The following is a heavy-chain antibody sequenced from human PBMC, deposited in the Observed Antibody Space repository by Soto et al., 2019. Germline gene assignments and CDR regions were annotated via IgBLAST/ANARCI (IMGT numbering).Heavy chain of an antibody. CDR1: GFPFTTYG. CDR3: VGGQYYFDY. V-gene: IGHV3-30*03. J-gene: IGHJ4*02. Sequence: QVQLVESGGGVVQPGRSLRLSCAASGFPFTTYGMHWVREGPGKGLEWVAVISYDGSNKYYADSVKVRFTISRDNSKNTLYLQMNSLIPEDTALYYCVGGQYYFDYRGQGTLVTVSS. D-gene: IGHD3-10*01. CDR2: ISYDGSNK.